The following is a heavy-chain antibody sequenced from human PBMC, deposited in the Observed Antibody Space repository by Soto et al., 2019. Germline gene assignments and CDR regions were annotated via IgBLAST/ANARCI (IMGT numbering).Heavy chain of an antibody. J-gene: IGHJ4*02. CDR1: GFTFSGHG. CDR3: ARVLRLVAANPFDY. V-gene: IGHV3-21*01. CDR2: ISSSRIKK. Sequence: GGSLRLSCAASGFTFSGHGMHWVRQAPGKGLEWVTFISSSRIKKDYADSVKGRFTISRDNAKNSLYLQMNSLRAEDTAVYYCARVLRLVAANPFDYWGQGTLVTVSS. D-gene: IGHD2-15*01.